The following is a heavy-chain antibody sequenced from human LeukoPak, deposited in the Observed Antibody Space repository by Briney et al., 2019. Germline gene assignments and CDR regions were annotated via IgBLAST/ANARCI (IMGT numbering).Heavy chain of an antibody. J-gene: IGHJ4*02. D-gene: IGHD5-18*01. V-gene: IGHV3-73*01. CDR3: TRTGYSYGFREVGY. Sequence: GGSLRLSCAASGSTFSGSAMHWVRQASGKGLEWVGRIRSKANSYATAYAASVKGRFTIARDDSKNTAYLQMNSLKTEDTAVYYCTRTGYSYGFREVGYWGQGTLVTVSS. CDR1: GSTFSGSA. CDR2: IRSKANSYAT.